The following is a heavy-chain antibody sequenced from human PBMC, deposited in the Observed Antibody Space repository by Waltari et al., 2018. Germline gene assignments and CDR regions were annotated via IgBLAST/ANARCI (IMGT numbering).Heavy chain of an antibody. CDR2: ISWDGDLT. Sequence: EVHLVESGGAVVQPGGSLRLSCEASGFIFDDFTMHWVRQPPGKGLEWVSLISWDGDLTYYGDSVKGRFTISRDNSKDSLYLQMNSLRREDTALYYCVKDIGGSDSWGQGTPVTVSS. CDR3: VKDIGGSDS. J-gene: IGHJ4*02. V-gene: IGHV3-43*01. CDR1: GFIFDDFT.